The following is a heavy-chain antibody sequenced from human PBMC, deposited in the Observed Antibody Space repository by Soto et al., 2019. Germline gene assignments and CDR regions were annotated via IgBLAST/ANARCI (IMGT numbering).Heavy chain of an antibody. CDR1: GFTFSSYW. Sequence: SLRLSCAASGFTFSSYWMSWVRQAPGKGLEWISYITSSGSEKDYSDSVKGRFTISRDNAKNSLYLQMNSLRAEDTAVYYCASHPGSYDGSGYYKYWGQGTPVTVSS. V-gene: IGHV3-21*05. CDR3: ASHPGSYDGSGYYKY. CDR2: ITSSGSEK. D-gene: IGHD3-22*01. J-gene: IGHJ4*02.